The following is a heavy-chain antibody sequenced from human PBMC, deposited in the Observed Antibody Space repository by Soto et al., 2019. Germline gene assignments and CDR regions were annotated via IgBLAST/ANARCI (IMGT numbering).Heavy chain of an antibody. V-gene: IGHV1-18*04. CDR2: INPYNDNT. CDR3: ARDLASRGFDV. Sequence: QVQLVQSGAEVKNPGASVKVSCKASSYTLISYYISWVRQAPGQGLEWMGWINPYNDNTNYTQKLQGRVTMTTDTATSTAYMELRSLRSDDTAVYYCARDLASRGFDVWGQGTSVTVSS. CDR1: SYTLISYY. J-gene: IGHJ6*02.